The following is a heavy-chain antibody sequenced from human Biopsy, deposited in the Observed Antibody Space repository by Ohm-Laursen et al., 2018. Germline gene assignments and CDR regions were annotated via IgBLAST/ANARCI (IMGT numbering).Heavy chain of an antibody. CDR2: ISWNSDDI. D-gene: IGHD4-17*01. CDR1: GFTFDDYA. Sequence: SLRLSCTASGFTFDDYAMHWVRQVPGKGLEWVSGISWNSDDIGYADSVKGRFTISRDNARNALHLQMNSLRTEDTALYYCAKDLGLNYSDRFLFYYGMDVWGRGTTVSVSS. V-gene: IGHV3-9*01. CDR3: AKDLGLNYSDRFLFYYGMDV. J-gene: IGHJ6*02.